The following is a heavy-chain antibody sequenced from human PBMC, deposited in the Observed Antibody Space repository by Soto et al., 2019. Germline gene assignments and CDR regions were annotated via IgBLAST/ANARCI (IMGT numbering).Heavy chain of an antibody. CDR2: ISPYNGDT. D-gene: IGHD3-10*01. Sequence: QVQLVQSGAEVKKPGASVKVSCKTSGYTFTSHGISWVRQAPGQGLEWMGWISPYNGDTNYAQKLQGRVSVTTDSSTRTAYMELTSLRSEDTAVYYCARMVRGSTVGYYYYIDVWGKGTTVTVSS. J-gene: IGHJ6*03. CDR3: ARMVRGSTVGYYYYIDV. CDR1: GYTFTSHG. V-gene: IGHV1-18*01.